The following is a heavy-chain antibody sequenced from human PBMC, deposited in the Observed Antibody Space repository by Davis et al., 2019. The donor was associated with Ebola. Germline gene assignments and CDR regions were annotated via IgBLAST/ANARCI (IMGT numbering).Heavy chain of an antibody. CDR2: VYRDGTT. Sequence: GGSLRLSCAASGFTFGSYAMSWVRQAPGKGLEWVSVVYRDGTTYYSDSVKGRFTISRDISKNTLSLQMNSLRAEDTAVYYCARGDGYNFWDYWGQGTLVTVSS. J-gene: IGHJ4*02. V-gene: IGHV3-23*03. CDR1: GFTFGSYA. D-gene: IGHD5-24*01. CDR3: ARGDGYNFWDY.